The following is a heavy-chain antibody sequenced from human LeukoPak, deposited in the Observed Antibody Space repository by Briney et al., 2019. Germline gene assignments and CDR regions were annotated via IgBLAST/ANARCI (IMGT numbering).Heavy chain of an antibody. J-gene: IGHJ4*02. CDR3: ATVVSSITIFGVVIAPFDY. CDR1: GYTLTELS. D-gene: IGHD3-3*01. Sequence: ASVKVSCKVSGYTLTELSMHWVRQAPGKGLEWMGGFDREDGETIYAQKFQGRVTMTEDTSTDTAYMELSSLRSEDTAVYYCATVVSSITIFGVVIAPFDYWGQGTLVTVSS. CDR2: FDREDGET. V-gene: IGHV1-24*01.